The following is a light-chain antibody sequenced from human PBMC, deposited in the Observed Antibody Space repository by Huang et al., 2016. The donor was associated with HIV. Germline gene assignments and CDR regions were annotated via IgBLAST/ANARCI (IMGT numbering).Light chain of an antibody. Sequence: IVMTQSPATLSVSPGERVTLSFRASRTLSTNLAWYQQRPGQAPRLLIYGSSTRAPGVPARFSGSGSGTDFSLTISSLQSEDFALYYCHQYNNWLLSFGGGTRVDI. CDR1: RTLSTN. CDR2: GSS. CDR3: HQYNNWLLS. V-gene: IGKV3-15*01. J-gene: IGKJ4*01.